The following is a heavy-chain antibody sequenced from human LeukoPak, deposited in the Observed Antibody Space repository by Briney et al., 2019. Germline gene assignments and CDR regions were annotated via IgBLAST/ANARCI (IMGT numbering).Heavy chain of an antibody. CDR3: AKRGDCSGTCTYDY. Sequence: GGSLRLSCAASGFTFSNYAIHWVRQAPGKGLEWVSIVGGRGVKTYYADSVKGRFTISRDNSKNTVYLQMNSLRAEDTAVYYCAKRGDCSGTCTYDYWGQGTLVTVSS. J-gene: IGHJ4*02. CDR2: VGGRGVKT. CDR1: GFTFSNYA. V-gene: IGHV3-23*01. D-gene: IGHD2-2*01.